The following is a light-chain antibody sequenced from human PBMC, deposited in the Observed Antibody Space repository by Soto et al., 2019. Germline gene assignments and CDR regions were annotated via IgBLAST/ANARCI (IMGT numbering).Light chain of an antibody. CDR1: QTISRW. Sequence: DIEMSQSPSALSGSLVDXEATTRGASQTISRWVAWYQQKPGKAPKLLIYAASTLQSGVPSRFSGSGSGTDFTLTISSLQPEDFATYYYQQLNSYPLTFGGGTKVDIK. CDR3: QQLNSYPLT. J-gene: IGKJ4*01. V-gene: IGKV1-5*01. CDR2: AAS.